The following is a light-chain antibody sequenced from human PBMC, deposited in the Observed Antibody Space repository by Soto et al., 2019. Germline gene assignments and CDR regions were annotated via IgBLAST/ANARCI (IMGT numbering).Light chain of an antibody. CDR2: GNT. J-gene: IGLJ1*01. Sequence: QSVLTQPPSVSGAPGQRVTISCTGGDSNIGAGYDVHWYQQLPGTAPKLLIYGNTNRPSGVPDRFSGSKSGASASLAITGLRAEDEADYYCQSYDSSLSGSKVFGTGTKLTVL. V-gene: IGLV1-40*01. CDR1: DSNIGAGYD. CDR3: QSYDSSLSGSKV.